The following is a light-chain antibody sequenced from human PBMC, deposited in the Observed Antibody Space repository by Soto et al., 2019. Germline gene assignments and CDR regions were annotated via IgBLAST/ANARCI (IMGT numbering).Light chain of an antibody. V-gene: IGKV1-39*01. J-gene: IGKJ1*01. CDR2: AAS. CDR1: QSISNS. Sequence: DIQLTQSPSSLSASVGDRVTITCRASQSISNSLHWFQHKPGRAPNLLIYAASSLQSGVPSRFTGSGSGTDFTLTISSLQPEDFATYSCQQNYSYKTFGQGTKVEIK. CDR3: QQNYSYKT.